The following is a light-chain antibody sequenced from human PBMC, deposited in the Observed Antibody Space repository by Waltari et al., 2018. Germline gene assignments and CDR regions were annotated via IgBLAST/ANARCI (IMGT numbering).Light chain of an antibody. V-gene: IGLV8-61*01. CDR2: TTN. CDR3: VLYLGSDNWM. Sequence: QTLVTQEPSLSVSPGGTVTLTCALNPGPVSFRHHTTWYRQTPGQAPRTVIYTTNTRSSGVPDRFSGSIVGSKAALTITGAQADDESHYYCVLYLGSDNWMFGGGTKLTVL. CDR1: PGPVSFRHH. J-gene: IGLJ3*02.